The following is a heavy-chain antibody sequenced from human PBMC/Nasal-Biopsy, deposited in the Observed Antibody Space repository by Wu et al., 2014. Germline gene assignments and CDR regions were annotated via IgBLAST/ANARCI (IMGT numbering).Heavy chain of an antibody. CDR2: INPSGGST. D-gene: IGHD2-2*01. CDR1: AYTFTRFY. J-gene: IGHJ4*02. CDR3: AKDAAPYCSKTNCRTPFGY. V-gene: IGHV1-46*01. Sequence: VKVSCKASAYTFTRFYIHWVRQAPGQGLEWMGMINPSGGSTTYAQKFQGRVTMTRDTSTTTVYMELNSLRSEDTAVYYCAKDAAPYCSKTNCRTPFGYWGQGAQVTVSS.